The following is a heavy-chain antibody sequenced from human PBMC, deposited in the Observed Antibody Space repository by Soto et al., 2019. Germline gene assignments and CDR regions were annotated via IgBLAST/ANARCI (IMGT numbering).Heavy chain of an antibody. V-gene: IGHV4-39*07. CDR2: ISYSGNT. CDR1: AGSISTRHCS. CDR3: ARLPSP. Sequence: ETLSLTCTVSAGSISTRHCSWGWIRQTPGKGLEWIGTISYSGNTYYNPSLKSRVTISVDRSKNQFSLKLSSVTAADTAVDYCARLPSPWGQGTLVTVSS. J-gene: IGHJ5*02.